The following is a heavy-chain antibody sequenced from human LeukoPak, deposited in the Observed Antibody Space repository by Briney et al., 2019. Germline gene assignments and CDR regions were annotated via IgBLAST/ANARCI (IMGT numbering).Heavy chain of an antibody. V-gene: IGHV1-69*13. CDR2: IIPIFGTA. CDR1: GGTFSSYA. CDR3: ARELPSTIFGVTLDV. D-gene: IGHD3-3*01. Sequence: EASVKVSCKASGGTFSSYAISWVRQAPGQGLEWMGGIIPIFGTANYAQKFQGRVTITADESTSTAYMELSSLRSEDTAVYYCARELPSTIFGVTLDVWGKGTTVTVSS. J-gene: IGHJ6*04.